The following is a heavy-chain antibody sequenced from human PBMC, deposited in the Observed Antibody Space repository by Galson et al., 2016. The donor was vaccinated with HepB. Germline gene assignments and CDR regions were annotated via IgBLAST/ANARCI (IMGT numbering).Heavy chain of an antibody. D-gene: IGHD3/OR15-3a*01. CDR1: GYTFTTYN. CDR2: INPSGGSP. CDR3: TRGDGFWAGWTY. Sequence: VKVSCKASGYTFTTYNIHWVRLAPGQGLEWMGIINPSGGSPDYAQKFQGRVTLTSDTSTSTVYMQLGSLRSDDTAVYYCTRGDGFWAGWTYWGQGTLVTVSS. J-gene: IGHJ4*02. V-gene: IGHV1-46*03.